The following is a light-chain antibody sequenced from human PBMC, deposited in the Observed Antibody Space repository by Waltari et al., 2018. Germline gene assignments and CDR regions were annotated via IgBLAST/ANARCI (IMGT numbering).Light chain of an antibody. V-gene: IGLV2-8*01. J-gene: IGLJ3*02. Sequence: QSALTQPPSASGSPGQSVTIPCPGTSSDYVSWFQHPPGKAPKLMISEVSKRPSGVPDRFSGSKSGNTASLTVSGLQADDEAHYYCSSYADNTLVFGGGTKLTVL. CDR1: SSDY. CDR2: EVS. CDR3: SSYADNTLV.